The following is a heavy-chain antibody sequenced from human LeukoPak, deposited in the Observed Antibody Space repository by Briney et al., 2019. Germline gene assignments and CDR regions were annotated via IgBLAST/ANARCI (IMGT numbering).Heavy chain of an antibody. CDR2: IWYDGSNK. Sequence: GGSLRLSCAASGFTFSSYGMHWVRQAPGKGLEWVAVIWYDGSNKYYADSVKGRFTISRDNSKNTLYLQMNSLRAEDTAVYYCARDKGAEAFDIWGQGTMVTVSS. CDR1: GFTFSSYG. V-gene: IGHV3-33*01. D-gene: IGHD1-26*01. CDR3: ARDKGAEAFDI. J-gene: IGHJ3*02.